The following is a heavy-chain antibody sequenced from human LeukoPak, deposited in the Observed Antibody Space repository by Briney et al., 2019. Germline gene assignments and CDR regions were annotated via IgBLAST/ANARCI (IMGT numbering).Heavy chain of an antibody. CDR2: ISGSGGNT. Sequence: PGGSLRLSCAASGFIFSSYAMSWVRQAPGKGLEWVSGISGSGGNTYKADSVKGRFTISRDNSKNTLYLQMNSLRAEDTAVYYCTTDPPTPSFGGWGAFDIWGQGTMVTVSS. V-gene: IGHV3-23*01. CDR3: TTDPPTPSFGGWGAFDI. CDR1: GFIFSSYA. D-gene: IGHD6-19*01. J-gene: IGHJ3*02.